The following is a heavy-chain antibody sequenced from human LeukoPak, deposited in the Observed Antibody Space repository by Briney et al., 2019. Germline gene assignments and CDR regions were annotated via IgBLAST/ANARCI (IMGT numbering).Heavy chain of an antibody. J-gene: IGHJ4*02. D-gene: IGHD1-26*01. V-gene: IGHV4-59*01. CDR2: IYDSGST. Sequence: SETLSLTCTVSGGSISIYYWSWIRQPPGKGLEWIGYIYDSGSTIYNPSLKSRVTISEDTSKNQFSLKLTSVTAADTAVYYCVRDRELTYWGQGTLVTVSS. CDR1: GGSISIYY. CDR3: VRDRELTY.